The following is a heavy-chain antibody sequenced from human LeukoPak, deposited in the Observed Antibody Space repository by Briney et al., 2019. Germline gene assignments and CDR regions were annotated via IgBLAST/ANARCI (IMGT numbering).Heavy chain of an antibody. CDR3: ARGAPRNYDFWSGPFDY. Sequence: PGGSLRLSCAASGFTFSNYAMHWVRQAPGKGLEWVALISYDGSNKCYADSVKGRFTTSRDNPKNTLYLQMNSLRGEDTAVYYCARGAPRNYDFWSGPFDYWGQGSLVTVSS. J-gene: IGHJ4*02. CDR1: GFTFSNYA. D-gene: IGHD3-3*01. V-gene: IGHV3-30-3*01. CDR2: ISYDGSNK.